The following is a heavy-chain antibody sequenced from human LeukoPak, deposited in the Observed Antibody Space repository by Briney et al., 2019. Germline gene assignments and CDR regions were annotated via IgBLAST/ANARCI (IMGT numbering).Heavy chain of an antibody. J-gene: IGHJ4*02. CDR2: ISSNGDNT. Sequence: GGSLRLSCSVSGFTFSTYVMHWVRQAPGKGLEYVSAISSNGDNTYYADSVKGRFTISRDNAKNTVYLQMNSLRVEDTAVYYCARRVGSSESSYYFDYWGQGTLVTVSS. CDR1: GFTFSTYV. V-gene: IGHV3-64*04. D-gene: IGHD3-22*01. CDR3: ARRVGSSESSYYFDY.